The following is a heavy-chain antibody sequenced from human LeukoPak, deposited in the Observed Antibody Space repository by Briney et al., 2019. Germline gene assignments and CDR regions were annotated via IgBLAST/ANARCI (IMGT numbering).Heavy chain of an antibody. CDR3: ARGGGRPGYSSGWNFDY. CDR2: IYYSGST. V-gene: IGHV4-59*01. J-gene: IGHJ4*02. CDR1: GGSISNYY. Sequence: SETPSLTCTVSGGSISNYYWSWIRQSPGKGLEWIGYIYYSGSTNYNPSLKSRITISVDTSKNQFSLKLSSVTAADMAVYYCARGGGRPGYSSGWNFDYWGQGTLVTVSS. D-gene: IGHD6-19*01.